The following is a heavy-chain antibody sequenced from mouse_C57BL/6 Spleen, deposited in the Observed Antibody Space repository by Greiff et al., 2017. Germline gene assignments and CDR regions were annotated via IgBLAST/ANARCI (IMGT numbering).Heavy chain of an antibody. D-gene: IGHD4-1*02. J-gene: IGHJ2*01. Sequence: VQLQQPGAELVMPGASVKLSCKASGYTFTSYWMHWVKQRPGQGLEWIGEIDPSDSYTNYNQKFKGKSTLTVDKSSSTAYMQLSSLTSEDSAVYYCARQLGSIDYWGQGTTLTVSS. V-gene: IGHV1-69*01. CDR3: ARQLGSIDY. CDR1: GYTFTSYW. CDR2: IDPSDSYT.